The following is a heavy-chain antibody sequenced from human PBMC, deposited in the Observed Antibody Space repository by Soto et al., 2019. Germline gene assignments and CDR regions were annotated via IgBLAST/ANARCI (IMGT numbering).Heavy chain of an antibody. CDR3: ARSLITMVPEAA. CDR2: IYYSGSN. CDR1: GGSISSSSYY. J-gene: IGHJ5*02. Sequence: QLQLQESGPGLVKPSETLSLTCTVSGGSISSSSYYWGWIRQPPGKGLEWIGSIYYSGSNYYNPSPRSRVTISVEPSKNQFSLKLSSVTAADTAVYYCARSLITMVPEAAWAKGTLVTVSS. V-gene: IGHV4-39*01. D-gene: IGHD3-10*01.